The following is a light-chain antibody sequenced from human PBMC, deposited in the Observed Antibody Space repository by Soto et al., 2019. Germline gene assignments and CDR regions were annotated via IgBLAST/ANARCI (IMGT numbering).Light chain of an antibody. CDR2: NTD. CDR3: ATWDDSLDGRL. V-gene: IGLV1-44*01. CDR1: ISNIGSNP. Sequence: QSVLTQPPSVSGTPGQRVTISCSGSISNIGSNPVSWYQQVPGTAPKLLISNTDQRPSGVPDRFSGSKSVTSASLAISGLLSEDEAYYYCATWDDSLDGRLFGGGTKVTVL. J-gene: IGLJ3*02.